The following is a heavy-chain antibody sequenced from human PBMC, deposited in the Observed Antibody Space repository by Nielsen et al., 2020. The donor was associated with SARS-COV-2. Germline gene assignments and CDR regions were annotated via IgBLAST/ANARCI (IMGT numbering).Heavy chain of an antibody. D-gene: IGHD6-19*01. CDR3: ARKGDSSGWYGWYFDL. CDR2: IYPGDSDT. V-gene: IGHV5-51*01. CDR1: GYSFTSYW. J-gene: IGHJ2*01. Sequence: GESLKISCQGSGYSFTSYWIGWVRQMPGKGLEWMGIIYPGDSDTRYSPSFQGQVTISADKSTTTAYLQWSSLKASDTAMYYCARKGDSSGWYGWYFDLWGRGTLVTVSS.